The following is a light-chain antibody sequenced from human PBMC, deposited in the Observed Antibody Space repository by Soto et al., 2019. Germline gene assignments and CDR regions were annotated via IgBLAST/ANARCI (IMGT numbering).Light chain of an antibody. CDR3: QSYDSGLSTYV. V-gene: IGLV1-40*01. CDR2: GNN. J-gene: IGLJ1*01. CDR1: SANIGTGYD. Sequence: QSVLTQPPSVSGAPGQRVTISCTGGSANIGTGYDVHWYQQVPGTAPKLLIYGNNNRPSGIPDRFSGSKSDTPASLAIAGLQAEDEADYYCQSYDSGLSTYVFGTGTKVTVL.